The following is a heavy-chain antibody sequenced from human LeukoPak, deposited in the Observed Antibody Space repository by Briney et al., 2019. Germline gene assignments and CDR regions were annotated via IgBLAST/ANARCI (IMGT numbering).Heavy chain of an antibody. D-gene: IGHD3-10*01. CDR2: IIPIFGTA. CDR3: ARDAGTRYPSYFDY. J-gene: IGHJ4*02. V-gene: IGHV1-69*05. CDR1: GGTFSSYA. Sequence: SVKVSCQASGGTFSSYAISWVRQAPGQGLEWMGRIIPIFGTANYAQKFQGRVTITTDESTSTAFMELSSLRSEDTAVYYCARDAGTRYPSYFDYWGQGTLVTVSS.